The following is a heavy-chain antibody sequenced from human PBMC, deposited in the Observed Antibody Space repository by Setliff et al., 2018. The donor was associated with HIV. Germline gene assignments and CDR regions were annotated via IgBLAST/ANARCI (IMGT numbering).Heavy chain of an antibody. CDR2: VYASTGHT. CDR1: GDKFGSFD. CDR3: ARGIDILVKMGIYYHYMDV. D-gene: IGHD2-15*01. Sequence: ASVKVSCKTSGDKFGSFDINWVRQASGQGLEWLGWVYASTGHTAYARKFEGRVTMTWDPSTGIGYMELNSLRADDTAVYYCARGIDILVKMGIYYHYMDVWGKGTTVTVSS. V-gene: IGHV1-8*01. J-gene: IGHJ6*03.